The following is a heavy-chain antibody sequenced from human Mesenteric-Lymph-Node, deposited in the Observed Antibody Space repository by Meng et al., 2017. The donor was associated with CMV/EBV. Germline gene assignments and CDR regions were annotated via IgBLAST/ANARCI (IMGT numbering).Heavy chain of an antibody. J-gene: IGHJ3*02. CDR1: GFTFSSYS. CDR2: ISSKAYGGTT. CDR3: AREIRDPDAFDI. V-gene: IGHV3-49*04. Sequence: GESLKISCAASGFTFSSYSMNWVRQAPGKGLEWVTFISSKAYGGTTQYAASVEDRFTISRDDSKSIAYLQMNSLKTEDTAVYYCAREIRDPDAFDIWGQGTMVTVSS.